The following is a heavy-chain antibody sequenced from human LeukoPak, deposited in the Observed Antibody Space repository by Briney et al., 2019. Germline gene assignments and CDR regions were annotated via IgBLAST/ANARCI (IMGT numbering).Heavy chain of an antibody. Sequence: SETLSLTCTVSGGSISSGDYYWSWIRQPPGKGLEWIGYIYYSGSTYYNPSLKSQFTISVDTSKNQFSLKLSSVTAADTAVYYCARGRGYCSSTSCVRYYYYYYGMDVWGQGTTVTVSS. J-gene: IGHJ6*02. CDR2: IYYSGST. CDR1: GGSISSGDYY. D-gene: IGHD2-2*01. V-gene: IGHV4-30-4*01. CDR3: ARGRGYCSSTSCVRYYYYYYGMDV.